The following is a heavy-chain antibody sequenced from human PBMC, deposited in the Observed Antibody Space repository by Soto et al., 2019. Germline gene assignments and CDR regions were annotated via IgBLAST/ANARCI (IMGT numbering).Heavy chain of an antibody. V-gene: IGHV3-30-3*01. CDR3: ARDTLTMIVVVITTGYGMDV. CDR1: GFTFSSYA. D-gene: IGHD3-22*01. J-gene: IGHJ6*02. CDR2: ISYDGSNK. Sequence: GGSLRLSCAASGFTFSSYAMHWVRQAPGKGLEWVAVISYDGSNKYYADSVKGRFTISRDNSKNTLYLQMNSLRAEDTAVYYCARDTLTMIVVVITTGYGMDVWGQGTTVTVSS.